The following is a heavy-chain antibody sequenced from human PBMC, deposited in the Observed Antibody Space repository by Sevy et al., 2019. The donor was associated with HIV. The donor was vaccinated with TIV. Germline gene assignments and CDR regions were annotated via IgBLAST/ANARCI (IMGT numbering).Heavy chain of an antibody. D-gene: IGHD1-26*01. CDR1: GFTFSSYW. CDR2: VNSDGSST. V-gene: IGHV3-74*01. Sequence: EGSLRLSCSASGFTFSSYWMHWVRQAPGKELVWVSGVNSDGSSTNYADSVKGRFTISRDSAKSTLYLQMNSLRAEDTAVYFCVAAITWEDYWGQGTLVTVSS. CDR3: VAAITWEDY. J-gene: IGHJ4*02.